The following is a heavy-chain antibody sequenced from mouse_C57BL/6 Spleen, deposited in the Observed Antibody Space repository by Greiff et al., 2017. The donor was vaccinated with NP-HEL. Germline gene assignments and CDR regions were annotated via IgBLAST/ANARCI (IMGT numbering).Heavy chain of an antibody. Sequence: VQLQESGPELVKPGASVKISCKASGYAFSSSWMNWVKQRPGKGLEWIGRIYPGDGDTNYNGKFKGKATLTADKSSSTAYMQLSSLTSEDSAVYFCARLSYSETSAMDYWGQGTSVTVSS. CDR2: IYPGDGDT. CDR1: GYAFSSSW. V-gene: IGHV1-82*01. J-gene: IGHJ4*01. CDR3: ARLSYSETSAMDY. D-gene: IGHD2-10*01.